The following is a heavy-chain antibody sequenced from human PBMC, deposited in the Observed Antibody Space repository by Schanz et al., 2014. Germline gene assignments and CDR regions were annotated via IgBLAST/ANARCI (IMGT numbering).Heavy chain of an antibody. CDR2: INPDSGGT. J-gene: IGHJ6*02. V-gene: IGHV1-18*01. Sequence: QVQLVQSGAEVKKPGSSVKVSCKASGDTLSSYGISWVRQAPGQGLEWMGRINPDSGGTNYAQKLQGRVTMTTDTSTSTAYMELSRLRSDDSAVYYCASDFWSGYSHYYYGLDVWGQGTTVTVSS. CDR1: GDTLSSYG. D-gene: IGHD3-3*01. CDR3: ASDFWSGYSHYYYGLDV.